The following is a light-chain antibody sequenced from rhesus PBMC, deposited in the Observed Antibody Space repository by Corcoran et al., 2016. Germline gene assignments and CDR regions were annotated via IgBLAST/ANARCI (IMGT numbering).Light chain of an antibody. CDR2: GTS. CDR3: QQYNNWRT. V-gene: IGKV3S9*01. CDR1: QSISSY. Sequence: EIVMTQSPATLSLSPGERATLPCRASQSISSYVAWYQQKPEQAPRLLIYGTSRRATGTPDRFSGSGSGKDFTLSISRLEPEDVGVYYCQQYNNWRTFGQGTKVEIK. J-gene: IGKJ1*01.